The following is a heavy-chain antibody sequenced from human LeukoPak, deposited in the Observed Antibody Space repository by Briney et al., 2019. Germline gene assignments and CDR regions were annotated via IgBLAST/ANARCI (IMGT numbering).Heavy chain of an antibody. Sequence: ASVKVSCKASGYTFTSYYMHWVRQAPGQGLEWMGLINPTGGSTGYAQKFQGRVTMTRDMSTSTVYMELSSLRSEDTAVYYCARDFGGAAPYYYYYYMDVWGKGTTVTVSS. CDR2: INPTGGST. CDR3: ARDFGGAAPYYYYYYMDV. J-gene: IGHJ6*03. CDR1: GYTFTSYY. D-gene: IGHD3-10*01. V-gene: IGHV1-46*01.